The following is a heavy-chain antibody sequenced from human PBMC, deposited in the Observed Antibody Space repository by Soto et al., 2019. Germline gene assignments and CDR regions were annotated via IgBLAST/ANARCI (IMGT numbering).Heavy chain of an antibody. D-gene: IGHD3-9*01. CDR3: AKDGSYSDSPTESDS. V-gene: IGHV3-23*01. CDR1: EFTFSSYG. CDR2: ISGGGGNT. J-gene: IGHJ4*02. Sequence: PGGSLRLSCAAFEFTFSSYGMSWFRQAPGKGLEWVSGISGGGGNTFYADSVKGRFTISRDNSKNTVYLQMNSLRAEDTAVYYCAKDGSYSDSPTESDSWGQGILVTVSS.